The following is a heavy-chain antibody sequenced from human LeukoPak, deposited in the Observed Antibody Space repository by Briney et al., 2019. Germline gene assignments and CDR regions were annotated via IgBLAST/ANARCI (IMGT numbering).Heavy chain of an antibody. D-gene: IGHD2/OR15-2a*01. Sequence: SETLSLTCTVSGGSISSYYWSWIRQPPGKGLEWIADISDIGSINYNPSLKSRVTISLDTSKNQFSLKLSSVTAADTAVYYCTGHHPRNTVDFWGQGTLVTVSS. CDR2: ISDIGSI. CDR3: TGHHPRNTVDF. CDR1: GGSISSYY. J-gene: IGHJ4*02. V-gene: IGHV4-59*08.